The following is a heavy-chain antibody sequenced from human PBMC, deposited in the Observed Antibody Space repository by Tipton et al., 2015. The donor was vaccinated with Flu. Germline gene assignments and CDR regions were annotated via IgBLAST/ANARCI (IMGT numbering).Heavy chain of an antibody. D-gene: IGHD4-11*01. CDR1: GGSLRGYY. CDR3: ARRDFSNYVSEPRNWFDF. CDR2: INHSGST. Sequence: TLSLTCAVYGGSLRGYYWSWIRQPPGKGLEWIGEINHSGSTNYNPSLKSRVIISRDTSKNQFSLKLTSVTAADTAVYFCARRDFSNYVSEPRNWFDFWGQGTLVTVSS. V-gene: IGHV4-34*01. J-gene: IGHJ5*01.